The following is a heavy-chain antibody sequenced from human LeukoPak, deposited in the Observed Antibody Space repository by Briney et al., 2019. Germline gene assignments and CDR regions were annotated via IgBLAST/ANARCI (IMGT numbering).Heavy chain of an antibody. Sequence: GGSLRLSCAASGFTFSGYSMNWVRQAPGKGLEWVSSITSSSSYIYYSDSVKGRFTISRDNAKNSMYLQMNSLRAEDTAVYYCARLGIAVDPYSWFDPWGQGTLVTVSS. D-gene: IGHD6-19*01. V-gene: IGHV3-21*04. CDR2: ITSSSSYI. CDR3: ARLGIAVDPYSWFDP. CDR1: GFTFSGYS. J-gene: IGHJ5*02.